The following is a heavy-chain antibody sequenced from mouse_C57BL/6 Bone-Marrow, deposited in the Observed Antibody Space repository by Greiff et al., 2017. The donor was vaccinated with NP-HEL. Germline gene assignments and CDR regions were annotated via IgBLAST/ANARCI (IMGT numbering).Heavy chain of an antibody. D-gene: IGHD1-1*01. Sequence: EVQGVESGGGLVQPGGSLSLSCAASGFTFTDYYMSWVRQPPGKALEWLGFIRNKANGYTTEYSASVKGRFTISRDNSQSILYLQMNALRAEDSASYYCASPNYYGSSYARDYGCQGTSVTVSS. CDR3: ASPNYYGSSYARDY. CDR1: GFTFTDYY. CDR2: IRNKANGYTT. J-gene: IGHJ4*01. V-gene: IGHV7-3*01.